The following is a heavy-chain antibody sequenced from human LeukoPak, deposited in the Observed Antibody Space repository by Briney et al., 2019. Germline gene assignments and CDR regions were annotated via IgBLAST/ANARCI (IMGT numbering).Heavy chain of an antibody. V-gene: IGHV1-8*01. J-gene: IGHJ5*02. CDR2: MNPNSGNT. CDR3: AKVGSCTHNWFAP. Sequence: ASVTVSCKACGYTFTSYDIKWVRPAAGRGVEGMGWMNPNSGNTASTQKSQGRVTITRDTSISTAYMELSSLRSEDTAVYYCAKVGSCTHNWFAPWGQGTLFTVSS. CDR1: GYTFTSYD. D-gene: IGHD6-19*01.